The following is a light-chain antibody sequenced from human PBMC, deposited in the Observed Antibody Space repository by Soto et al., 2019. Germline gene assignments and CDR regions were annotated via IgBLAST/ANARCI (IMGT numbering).Light chain of an antibody. CDR2: END. CDR3: ATWDSTLTVGV. V-gene: IGLV1-51*02. CDR1: SSNIGNDY. Sequence: QSVLTQPPSVSAAPGQKVTISCSGSSSNIGNDYVAWYLQVPGTAPKLLMYENDKRPSGIPDRFSGSKSGTSAILAITGLQTGDEADYYCATWDSTLTVGVFGGGTKLTVL. J-gene: IGLJ3*02.